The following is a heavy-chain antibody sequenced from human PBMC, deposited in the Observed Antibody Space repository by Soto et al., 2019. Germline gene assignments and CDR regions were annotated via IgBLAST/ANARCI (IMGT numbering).Heavy chain of an antibody. CDR1: GYTFTSYA. V-gene: IGHV1-3*01. J-gene: IGHJ3*02. CDR3: AIDGGLLRFLELPEAFDI. Sequence: QVQLVQSGAEVKKPGASVKVSCKASGYTFTSYAMHWVRQAPGQRLEWMGWINAGNGNTKYSQKFQGRVTITRDTAASTDYMELSSLRSEDTAVDYCAIDGGLLRFLELPEAFDIWGQGTLVTVSS. CDR2: INAGNGNT. D-gene: IGHD3-3*01.